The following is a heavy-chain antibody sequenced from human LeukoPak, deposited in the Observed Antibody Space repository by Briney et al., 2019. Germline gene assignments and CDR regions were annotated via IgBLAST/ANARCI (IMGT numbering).Heavy chain of an antibody. CDR2: LNGGGSIT. CDR3: GRGHVDLIDH. Sequence: GESLKISCAASGFTFRSSWMHGVRQAPGKGLMWMSRLNGGGSITSSEDSVKGRFIISRDNAKNTLYLQMNSLRAEDTAIYFCGRGHVDLIDHWGRGTLVTVSS. V-gene: IGHV3-74*01. D-gene: IGHD5-24*01. J-gene: IGHJ4*02. CDR1: GFTFRSSW.